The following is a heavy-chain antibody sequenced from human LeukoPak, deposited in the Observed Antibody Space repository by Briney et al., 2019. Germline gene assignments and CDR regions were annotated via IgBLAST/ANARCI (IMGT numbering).Heavy chain of an antibody. J-gene: IGHJ4*02. CDR3: ARDRKHIVVVTAIPKPADY. V-gene: IGHV3-30-3*01. Sequence: GGSLRLSCAASGFTFSSYAMHWVRQAPGKGLEWVAVISYDGSNKYYADSVKGRLTISRDNSKTTLYLQMNSLRAEDTAVYYCARDRKHIVVVTAIPKPADYWGQGTLVTVSS. D-gene: IGHD2-21*02. CDR2: ISYDGSNK. CDR1: GFTFSSYA.